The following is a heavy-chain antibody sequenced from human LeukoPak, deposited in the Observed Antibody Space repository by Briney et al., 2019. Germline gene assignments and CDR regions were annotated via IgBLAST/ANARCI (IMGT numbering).Heavy chain of an antibody. J-gene: IGHJ6*02. CDR3: ASSDCSSTSCHASRSTLLPYYYYGMDV. V-gene: IGHV4-30-4*01. D-gene: IGHD2-2*01. CDR2: IYYSGST. Sequence: SETLSLTCTVSGGSISSGDYYWSWIRQPPGKGLEWLGDIYYSGSTYYNPSLKSRVTISVDTSKNQFSLKLSSVTAADTAVYYCASSDCSSTSCHASRSTLLPYYYYGMDVWGQGTTVTVSS. CDR1: GGSISSGDYY.